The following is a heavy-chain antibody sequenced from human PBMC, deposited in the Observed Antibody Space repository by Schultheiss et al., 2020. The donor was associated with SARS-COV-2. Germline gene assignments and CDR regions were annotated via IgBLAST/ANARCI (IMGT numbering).Heavy chain of an antibody. Sequence: SETLSLTCAVYGGSFSGYYWSWIRQPPGRGLEWIGETNHSGSTTYNPPLKSRVTITVDTSKNQFSLKLSSVTAADTAVYYCARGRAGDSGIRSPVMDVWGQGTTVTVSS. CDR3: ARGRAGDSGIRSPVMDV. J-gene: IGHJ6*02. V-gene: IGHV4-34*01. CDR1: GGSFSGYY. D-gene: IGHD6-13*01. CDR2: TNHSGST.